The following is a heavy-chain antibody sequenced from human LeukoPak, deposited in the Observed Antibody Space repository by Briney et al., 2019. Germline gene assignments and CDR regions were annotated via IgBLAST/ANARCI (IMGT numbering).Heavy chain of an antibody. J-gene: IGHJ4*02. CDR2: ISGGGGGT. D-gene: IGHD2-15*01. V-gene: IGHV3-23*01. CDR3: AKGTDCSGGSCYSIDC. CDR1: GFTLSNYA. Sequence: GGSLRLSCAASGFTLSNYAMTWVRQAPGKGLEWVSSISGGGGGTYYADSVKGRFTISGDNSKNTLYLQMNSLRVDDTAVYYCAKGTDCSGGSCYSIDCWGQGTLVTVSS.